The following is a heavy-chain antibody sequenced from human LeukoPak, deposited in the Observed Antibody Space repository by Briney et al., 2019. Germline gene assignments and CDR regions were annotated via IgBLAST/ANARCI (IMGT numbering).Heavy chain of an antibody. CDR3: ARVRVGADQYYFDY. J-gene: IGHJ4*02. D-gene: IGHD1-26*01. CDR2: IYYSGST. Sequence: SDTLSLTCTVSGGSISSGGYYWSWIRQHPGKGLEWIGYIYYSGSTYYNPSLKSRVTISVDTSKNQFSLKLSSVTAADTAVYYCARVRVGADQYYFDYWGQGTLVTVSS. CDR1: GGSISSGGYY. V-gene: IGHV4-31*03.